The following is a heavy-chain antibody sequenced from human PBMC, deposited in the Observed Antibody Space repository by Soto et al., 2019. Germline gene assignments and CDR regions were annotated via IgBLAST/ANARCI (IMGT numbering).Heavy chain of an antibody. CDR3: ARRVYGYSYAD. J-gene: IGHJ4*02. V-gene: IGHV5-51*01. CDR1: GYSFTTYW. D-gene: IGHD5-18*01. CDR2: IYPGDSDT. Sequence: GASLKISCKASGYSFTTYWIGWVRQMPGKGLEWMGIIYPGDSDTRYSPSFQGQVTISADKSISTAYLQWSSLKASDTAMYYCARRVYGYSYADWGQGTLVTVSS.